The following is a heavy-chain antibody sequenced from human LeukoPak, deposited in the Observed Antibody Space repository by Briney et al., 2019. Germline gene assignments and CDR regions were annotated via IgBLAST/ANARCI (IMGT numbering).Heavy chain of an antibody. J-gene: IGHJ3*02. CDR3: AKDQVVGATGGFDI. CDR1: GFTFSSYG. V-gene: IGHV3-30*18. CDR2: ISYDGSNK. D-gene: IGHD1-26*01. Sequence: GGSLRLSCAASGFTFSSYGMHWVRQAPGKGLEWVAVISYDGSNKYYADSVKGRFTISRDNSKNTLYLQMNSLRAEDTAVYYCAKDQVVGATGGFDIWGQGTMVTVSS.